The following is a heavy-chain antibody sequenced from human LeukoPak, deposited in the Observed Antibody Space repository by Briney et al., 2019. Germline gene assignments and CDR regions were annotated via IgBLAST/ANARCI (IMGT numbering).Heavy chain of an antibody. J-gene: IGHJ5*02. D-gene: IGHD3-9*01. CDR2: ISSKNDNA. CDR1: GHIFSDYG. V-gene: IGHV1-18*01. CDR3: ARAKILTGPNWFDP. Sequence: ASVKVSCKASGHIFSDYGITWVRQAPGQGLEWMGWISSKNDNANYAQKFQGRVTMTTDTSTTTAYMELRSLRYDDTAVYYCARAKILTGPNWFDPWGQGTLVTVSS.